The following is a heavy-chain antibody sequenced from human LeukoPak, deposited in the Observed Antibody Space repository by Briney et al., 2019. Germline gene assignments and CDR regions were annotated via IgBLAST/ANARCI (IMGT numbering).Heavy chain of an antibody. Sequence: ASETLSLTCTVSGGSISGFYWSWIRQHPGKGLEYIGYIYYSGNTNYNPSLMSRVTLSVDTSKKQFYLNLTSVTVADTALYYCGRGVSAGGDPDWFDPWGQGALVTVSS. CDR2: IYYSGNT. CDR3: GRGVSAGGDPDWFDP. CDR1: GGSISGFY. J-gene: IGHJ5*02. D-gene: IGHD2-21*02. V-gene: IGHV4-59*01.